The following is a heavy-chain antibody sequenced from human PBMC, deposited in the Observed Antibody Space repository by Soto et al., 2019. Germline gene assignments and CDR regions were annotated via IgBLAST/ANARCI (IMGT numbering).Heavy chain of an antibody. D-gene: IGHD3-16*01. V-gene: IGHV3-53*01. CDR2: LYTEGTT. CDR3: VRPRPSGENYGMDV. J-gene: IGHJ6*02. Sequence: GSLRLSCVASGLTVSHNYMAWVRQAPEMGLEWVSILYTEGTTYYADSVKGRFTISRDSSKNTLFLQMDSLRAEDTAVYYCVRPRPSGENYGMDVWGQGTTVTVSS. CDR1: GLTVSHNY.